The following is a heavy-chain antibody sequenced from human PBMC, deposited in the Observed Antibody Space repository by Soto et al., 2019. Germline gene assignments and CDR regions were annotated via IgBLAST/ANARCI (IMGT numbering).Heavy chain of an antibody. V-gene: IGHV3-23*01. CDR2: ISGGGTTA. Sequence: PGGSLRLSCAASGFTFSSYAMTWVRLAPGKGLEWVSSISGGGTTAYYADSVKGRFTISRDKSENTLYLQMNSLTADDTAVYYCAKRISGWYGPFDYWGQGTLVTSPQ. CDR1: GFTFSSYA. J-gene: IGHJ4*02. CDR3: AKRISGWYGPFDY. D-gene: IGHD6-19*01.